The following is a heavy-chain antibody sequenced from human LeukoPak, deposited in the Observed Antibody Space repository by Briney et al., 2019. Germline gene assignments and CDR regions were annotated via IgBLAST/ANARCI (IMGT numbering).Heavy chain of an antibody. D-gene: IGHD2-2*01. J-gene: IGHJ4*02. CDR3: ARDVGEYCSSTNCYASHY. CDR1: GHTFTGYY. V-gene: IGHV1-2*02. Sequence: ASVKVSCKASGHTFTGYYMHWVRQAPGQGLEWMGWINPHSGGTNYAQKFQGGVTTTRDTSITTAYMELSSLRSDDTAVYYCARDVGEYCSSTNCYASHYWGQGTLVTVSS. CDR2: INPHSGGT.